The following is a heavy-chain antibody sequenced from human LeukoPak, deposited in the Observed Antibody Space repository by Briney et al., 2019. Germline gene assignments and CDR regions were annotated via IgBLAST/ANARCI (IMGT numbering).Heavy chain of an antibody. CDR3: AKDWSCDY. V-gene: IGHV3-23*01. CDR2: ISGSGDKI. Sequence: PGGSLRLPCAASGFTFSNSAMTWVRQAPGKGLEWVSAISGSGDKIHYADSVKGRFTISRDNSKNTLYLQMNSLRVEDTAIYYCAKDWSCDYWGQGTLITVSS. CDR1: GFTFSNSA. J-gene: IGHJ4*02. D-gene: IGHD1-26*01.